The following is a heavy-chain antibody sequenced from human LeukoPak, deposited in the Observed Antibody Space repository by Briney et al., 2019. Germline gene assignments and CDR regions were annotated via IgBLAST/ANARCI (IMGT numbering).Heavy chain of an antibody. V-gene: IGHV4-30-2*02. Sequence: PSETLSLTCAVSGGSISSGGYSWSWIRQPPGKGLEWIVYIYHSGSTYYNPSLKSRVTISVDRSKNQFSLKLSSVTAADTAVYYCARTGGKRWLQGYFDYWGQGTLVTVSS. CDR1: GGSISSGGYS. CDR3: ARTGGKRWLQGYFDY. J-gene: IGHJ4*02. CDR2: IYHSGST. D-gene: IGHD5-24*01.